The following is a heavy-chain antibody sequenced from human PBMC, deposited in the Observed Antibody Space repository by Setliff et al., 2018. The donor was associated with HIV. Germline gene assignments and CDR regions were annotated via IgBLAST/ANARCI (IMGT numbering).Heavy chain of an antibody. J-gene: IGHJ4*02. CDR3: LRERNFWSRSPG. CDR2: IKQDGSEK. V-gene: IGHV3-7*04. CDR1: GFTFSRYW. Sequence: PGGSLRLSCTASGFTFSRYWMSWVRQAPGKGLEWVANIKQDGSEKYYVDSVKGRFTISGDNAKNSLSLQMNSLRAEDTAVYYCLRERNFWSRSPGWGQGTLVTVSS. D-gene: IGHD3-3*01.